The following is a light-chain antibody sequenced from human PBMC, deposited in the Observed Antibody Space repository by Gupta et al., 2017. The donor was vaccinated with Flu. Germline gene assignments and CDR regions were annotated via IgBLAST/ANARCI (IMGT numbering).Light chain of an antibody. Sequence: AIQMTQSPSSLSASVGDRVTITCRASQDIRDDLGWYQQKEGKAPKFLIYAASSVQSGVPSRFSGSGSGTDFTLTISGRQPEDFATYYCRQEFSYAWKLGKGTKVE. CDR2: AAS. V-gene: IGKV1-6*01. CDR1: QDIRDD. CDR3: RQEFSYAWK. J-gene: IGKJ1*01.